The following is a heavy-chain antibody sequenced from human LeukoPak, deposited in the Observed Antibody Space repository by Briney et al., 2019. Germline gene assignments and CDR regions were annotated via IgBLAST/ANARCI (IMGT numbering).Heavy chain of an antibody. D-gene: IGHD6-13*01. J-gene: IGHJ4*02. Sequence: SETLSLTCTVSGGSISSHYWSWIRQSPGKGLEWIGYIYYSGSTYYNPSLKSRVTISVDTSKNQFSLKLSSVTAADTAVYYCARDLTSGGSSWYSSSFDYWGQGTLVTVSS. CDR3: ARDLTSGGSSWYSSSFDY. V-gene: IGHV4-59*11. CDR2: IYYSGST. CDR1: GGSISSHY.